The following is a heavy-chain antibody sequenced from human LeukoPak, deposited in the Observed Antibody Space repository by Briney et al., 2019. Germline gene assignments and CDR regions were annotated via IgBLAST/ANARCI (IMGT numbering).Heavy chain of an antibody. CDR1: GFTFTTYW. CDR2: INSDGSIT. J-gene: IGHJ4*02. CDR3: ARDYIAVAGMVSYFDY. D-gene: IGHD6-19*01. V-gene: IGHV3-74*01. Sequence: GGSLRLSCAASGFTFTTYWMHWVRQAPGKGLVWVSHINSDGSITSYADSVKGRFTISRDNAKNSLYLQMNSLRAEDTAVYYCARDYIAVAGMVSYFDYWGQGTLVTVSS.